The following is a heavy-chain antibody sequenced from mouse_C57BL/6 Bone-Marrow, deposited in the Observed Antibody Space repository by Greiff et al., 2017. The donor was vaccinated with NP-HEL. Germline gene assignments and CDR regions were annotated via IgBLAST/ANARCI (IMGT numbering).Heavy chain of an antibody. CDR3: ARDSGYAFDY. D-gene: IGHD3-2*02. Sequence: QVQLQQSGTELVKPGASVKLSCKASGYTFTSYWMHWLKQRPGQGLEWIGNINPNNGGTNDNEKFKTKATLTVDKSSSTAYMQLSSLTSEDSAVYSCARDSGYAFDYWGQGTTLTVSS. CDR1: GYTFTSYW. V-gene: IGHV1-53*01. J-gene: IGHJ2*01. CDR2: INPNNGGT.